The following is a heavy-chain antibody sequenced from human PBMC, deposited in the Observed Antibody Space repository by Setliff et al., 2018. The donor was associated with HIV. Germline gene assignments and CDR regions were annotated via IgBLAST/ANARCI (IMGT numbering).Heavy chain of an antibody. CDR1: GGSFNTRRTK. Sequence: KPSETLSLTCRVSGGSFNTRRTKWGWIRQSPGKGLEWIGSIFYFGSVTYNPSLKSRPLISIDTSKTQFSLNLRSLTAADTAVYYCVRELLGSGCTVPEVNFFDSWGQGTLVTVSS. V-gene: IGHV4-39*07. CDR2: IFYFGSV. D-gene: IGHD1-26*01. J-gene: IGHJ5*01. CDR3: VRELLGSGCTVPEVNFFDS.